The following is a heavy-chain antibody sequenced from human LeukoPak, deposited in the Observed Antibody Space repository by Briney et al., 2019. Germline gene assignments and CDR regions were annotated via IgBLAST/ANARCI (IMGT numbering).Heavy chain of an antibody. CDR1: GFTFSSYA. CDR2: ISGSGGST. V-gene: IGHV3-23*01. CDR3: AKDGYRSSTSCYAGFDY. Sequence: GGSLRLSCAASGFTFSSYAMSWVRQAPGKGLEWVSAISGSGGSTYYADSVKGRFTISRDNAKNSLYLQMNSLRAEDTALYYCAKDGYRSSTSCYAGFDYWGQGTLVTVSS. J-gene: IGHJ4*02. D-gene: IGHD2-2*01.